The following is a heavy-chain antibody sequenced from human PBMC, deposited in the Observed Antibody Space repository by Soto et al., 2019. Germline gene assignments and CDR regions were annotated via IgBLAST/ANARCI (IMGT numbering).Heavy chain of an antibody. V-gene: IGHV1-69*01. CDR3: ARRIRSKRTGTLGRYYYYYGMDV. CDR2: IIPIFGTA. D-gene: IGHD1-7*01. CDR1: GGTFSSYA. Sequence: QVQLVQSGAEVKKPGSSVKVSCKASGGTFSSYAISWVRQAPGQGLEWMGGIIPIFGTANYAQKFQGRVTITADESTSTAYMELSSRRAEDTAVYFCARRIRSKRTGTLGRYYYYYGMDVWGQGTTVTVSS. J-gene: IGHJ6*02.